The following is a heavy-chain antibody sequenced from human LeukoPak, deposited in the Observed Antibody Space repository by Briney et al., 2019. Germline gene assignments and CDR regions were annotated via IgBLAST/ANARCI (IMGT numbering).Heavy chain of an antibody. CDR2: IKFDGSDK. CDR1: GFTFSNYW. CDR3: ARVDYFWGNYRLNYFDY. D-gene: IGHD3-16*02. V-gene: IGHV3-7*01. J-gene: IGHJ4*02. Sequence: GGSLRLSCAASGFTFSNYWMSWVRQAPGKGLEWVANIKFDGSDKFYVDSVKGRFTISRDNAKNLLYLQMNSLRAEDTAVYYCARVDYFWGNYRLNYFDYWGQGILVTVSS.